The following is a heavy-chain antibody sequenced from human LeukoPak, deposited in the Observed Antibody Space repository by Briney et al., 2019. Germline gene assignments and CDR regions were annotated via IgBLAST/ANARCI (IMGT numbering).Heavy chain of an antibody. V-gene: IGHV3-23*01. D-gene: IGHD3-16*01. CDR2: ISGSGHST. Sequence: GGSLRLSCAASGFTFSNYDMSWVRQAPGKRLEWVSAISGSGHSTYYADSVKGRFTISRDNSKNTLYLQMNSLRAEDTALYYCATGEYYFDFWGQGTLVTVSS. CDR3: ATGEYYFDF. J-gene: IGHJ4*02. CDR1: GFTFSNYD.